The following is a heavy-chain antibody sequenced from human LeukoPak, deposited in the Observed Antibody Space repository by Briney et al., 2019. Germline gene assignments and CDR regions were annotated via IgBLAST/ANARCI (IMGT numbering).Heavy chain of an antibody. V-gene: IGHV5-51*01. D-gene: IGHD3-16*01. Sequence: GESLKISCKGSGYSFTSYWIGWVRQMPGKGLEWMGIIYPGDSDTRYSPSFQGQVTISADKSISTAYLQWSSLKALDTAMYYCARQGAARGGDYYYYMDVWGKGTTVTVSS. CDR2: IYPGDSDT. J-gene: IGHJ6*03. CDR1: GYSFTSYW. CDR3: ARQGAARGGDYYYYMDV.